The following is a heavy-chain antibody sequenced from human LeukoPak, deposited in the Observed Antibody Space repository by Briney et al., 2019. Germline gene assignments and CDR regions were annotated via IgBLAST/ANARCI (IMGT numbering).Heavy chain of an antibody. Sequence: PSETLSLTCAVYGGSFSGYYWSWIRQPPGKGLEWIGDINNSRSTNYNPSLKSRVTISVDTTNNHFFLQLSSMTDADAAVYYVGRTSIYYDSSGYRSWGKGTLVTVSS. J-gene: IGHJ5*02. CDR1: GGSFSGYY. D-gene: IGHD3-22*01. V-gene: IGHV4-34*01. CDR3: GRTSIYYDSSGYRS. CDR2: INNSRST.